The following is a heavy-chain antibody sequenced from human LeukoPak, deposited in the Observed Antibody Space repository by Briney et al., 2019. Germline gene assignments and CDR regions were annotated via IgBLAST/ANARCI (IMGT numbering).Heavy chain of an antibody. CDR1: GGTFSTYA. V-gene: IGHV1-69*01. CDR3: AGIAVAGTEGGWFDP. Sequence: SVKVSCKASGGTFSTYAISWVRQAPGQGLEWMGGITPILGTANYAQKFQGRVTINADQSTSTAYMELSSLRSEDTAVYYCAGIAVAGTEGGWFDPWGQGTLVTVSS. D-gene: IGHD6-19*01. J-gene: IGHJ5*02. CDR2: ITPILGTA.